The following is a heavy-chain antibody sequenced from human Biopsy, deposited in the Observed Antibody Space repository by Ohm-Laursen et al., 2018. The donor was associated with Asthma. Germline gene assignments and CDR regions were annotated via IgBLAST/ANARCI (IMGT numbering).Heavy chain of an antibody. CDR3: TRAGSTFVADY. V-gene: IGHV7-4-1*01. D-gene: IGHD5-12*01. Sequence: SSVKVSCKASGYTFNSVAVMWVRQAPGQGLEWMGWINTNSGTPTYVQGFSGRFVFSLDPSVTTAYLQIDSLRSEDTGVYYCTRAGSTFVADYWGQGTLVTVSS. CDR1: GYTFNSVA. CDR2: INTNSGTP. J-gene: IGHJ4*01.